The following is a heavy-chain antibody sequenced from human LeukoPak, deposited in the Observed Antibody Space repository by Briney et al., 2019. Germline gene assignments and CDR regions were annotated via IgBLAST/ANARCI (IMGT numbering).Heavy chain of an antibody. D-gene: IGHD6-13*01. J-gene: IGHJ4*02. Sequence: SETLSLTCTVSGGSISSSSYYWGWIRQPPGKGLEWIGSIYYSGSTYYNPSLKSRVTISVDTSKNQFSLKLSSVTAADTAVYYCAGLSGYSSSWYGDYWGQGTLVTVSS. CDR1: GGSISSSSYY. CDR2: IYYSGST. CDR3: AGLSGYSSSWYGDY. V-gene: IGHV4-39*01.